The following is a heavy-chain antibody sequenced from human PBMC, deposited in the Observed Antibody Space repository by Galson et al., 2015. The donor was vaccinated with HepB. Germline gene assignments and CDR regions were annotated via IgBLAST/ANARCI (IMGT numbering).Heavy chain of an antibody. D-gene: IGHD2-15*01. CDR2: ISYDGSNK. Sequence: SLRLSCAASGFTFSSYAMSWVRQAPGKGLEWVAAISYDGSNKYYADSVKGRFTISRDNSKNTLYLQMNSLRAEDTAVYYCARVPPKQGGSDYWGQGTLVTVSS. V-gene: IGHV3-30-3*01. J-gene: IGHJ4*02. CDR3: ARVPPKQGGSDY. CDR1: GFTFSSYA.